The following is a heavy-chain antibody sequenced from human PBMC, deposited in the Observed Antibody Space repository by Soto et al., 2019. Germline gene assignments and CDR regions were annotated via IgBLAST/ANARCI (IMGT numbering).Heavy chain of an antibody. J-gene: IGHJ4*02. CDR2: ISGSGGST. D-gene: IGHD3-16*01. CDR3: AKPDDYVWGSSY. Sequence: GGSLRLSCAAPGFTFSSYAMSWVRQAPGKGLEWVSAISGSGGSTYYADSVKGRFTISRDNSKNTLYLQMNSLRAEDTAVYYCAKPDDYVWGSSYWGQGTLVTVSS. CDR1: GFTFSSYA. V-gene: IGHV3-23*01.